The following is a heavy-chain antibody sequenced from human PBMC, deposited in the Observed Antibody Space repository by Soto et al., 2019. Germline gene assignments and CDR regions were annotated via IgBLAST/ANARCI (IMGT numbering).Heavy chain of an antibody. CDR1: GGSISSSNW. CDR3: ARHHRLAVAGKPLWWYFDL. J-gene: IGHJ2*01. D-gene: IGHD6-19*01. Sequence: QVQLQESGPGLVKPSGTLSLTCAVSGGSISSSNWWSWVRQPPGKGLEWIGEIYHSGSTNYNPSRKRRVTLSVDKSKNQFSLKLSSVTAADTAVYYCARHHRLAVAGKPLWWYFDLWGRGTLVTVSS. V-gene: IGHV4-4*02. CDR2: IYHSGST.